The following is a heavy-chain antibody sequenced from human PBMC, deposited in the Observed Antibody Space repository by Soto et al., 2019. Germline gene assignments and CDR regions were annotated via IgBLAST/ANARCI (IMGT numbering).Heavy chain of an antibody. V-gene: IGHV3-21*01. CDR2: ISSSSSYI. CDR1: GFTFSSYI. J-gene: IGHJ4*02. Sequence: GGSLRLSCAASGFTFSSYIMNWVRQSPGKGLEWVSSISSSSSYIYYADSVKGRFTISRDNAKNSLYLQMNSLRAEDTAVYYCARGFPERSISLYRVRFYFDYWGQGTLVTVSS. CDR3: ARGFPERSISLYRVRFYFDY. D-gene: IGHD3-3*02.